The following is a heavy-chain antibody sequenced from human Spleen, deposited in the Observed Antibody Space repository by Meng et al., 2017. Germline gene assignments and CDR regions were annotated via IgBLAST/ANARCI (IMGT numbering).Heavy chain of an antibody. CDR2: IYWDDDK. Sequence: QLSVMEFGPSLVKPKQTLTLTCTFSGFSLSTSGVGVGWIRRPPGKALEWLALIYWDDDKRYSPSLKSRLTITKDTSENQVVLTMTNMDPVDTATYYCAQSSTFLYLNYWGQGTLVTGSS. J-gene: IGHJ4*02. V-gene: IGHV2-5*02. CDR1: GFSLSTSGVG. CDR3: AQSSTFLYLNY. D-gene: IGHD2-2*01.